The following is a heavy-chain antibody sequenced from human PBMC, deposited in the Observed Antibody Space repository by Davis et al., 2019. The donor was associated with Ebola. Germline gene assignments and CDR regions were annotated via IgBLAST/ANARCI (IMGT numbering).Heavy chain of an antibody. Sequence: SETLSLTCTVSGGSISSYYWSWIRQPPGKGLEWIGYIYYSGSTNYNPSLKSRVTISVDTSKNQFSLKLSSVTAADTAVYYCARWLVVPAAMLRYYYYGMDVWGQGTTVTVSS. V-gene: IGHV4-59*01. CDR2: IYYSGST. CDR1: GGSISSYY. J-gene: IGHJ6*02. CDR3: ARWLVVPAAMLRYYYYGMDV. D-gene: IGHD2-2*01.